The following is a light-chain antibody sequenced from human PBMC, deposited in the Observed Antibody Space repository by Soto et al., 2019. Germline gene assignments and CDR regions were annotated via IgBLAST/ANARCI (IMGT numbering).Light chain of an antibody. Sequence: QSVLTQPPSVSGAPGQRVTISCTGSSFNIGAGYDVHWYQQLPGTAPKLIIYGNNNRPSGVPDRLSGSKSGTSASLAITGLQAEDEADYYCQSYDSSLSGSMFGGGTKVTVL. V-gene: IGLV1-40*01. J-gene: IGLJ3*02. CDR2: GNN. CDR3: QSYDSSLSGSM. CDR1: SFNIGAGYD.